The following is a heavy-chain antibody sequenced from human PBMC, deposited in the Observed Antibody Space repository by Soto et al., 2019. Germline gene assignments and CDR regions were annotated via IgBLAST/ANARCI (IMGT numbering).Heavy chain of an antibody. V-gene: IGHV4-61*08. Sequence: SETLSLTCTVSGGSVSSGGCYWTWIRQPPGKGLEWIGYIYYSGSTNYNPSLKSRVTISLDTSKNQFSLKLSSVTAADAAVYYGARGYYNILTGYSYLDYWGQGTPVTVSS. CDR3: ARGYYNILTGYSYLDY. CDR1: GGSVSSGGCY. CDR2: IYYSGST. J-gene: IGHJ4*02. D-gene: IGHD3-9*01.